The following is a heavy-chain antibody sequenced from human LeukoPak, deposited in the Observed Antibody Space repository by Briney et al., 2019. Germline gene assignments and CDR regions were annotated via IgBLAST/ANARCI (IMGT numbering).Heavy chain of an antibody. Sequence: SETLSLTYTVSGYSISSGYYWGWIRQPPGKGLEWIGSIYHSGSTYYNPSLKSRVTISVDTSKNQFSLKLSSVTAADTAVYYCARSGGSSWYDWFDPWGQGTLVTVSS. J-gene: IGHJ5*02. CDR3: ARSGGSSWYDWFDP. CDR1: GYSISSGYY. D-gene: IGHD6-13*01. V-gene: IGHV4-38-2*02. CDR2: IYHSGST.